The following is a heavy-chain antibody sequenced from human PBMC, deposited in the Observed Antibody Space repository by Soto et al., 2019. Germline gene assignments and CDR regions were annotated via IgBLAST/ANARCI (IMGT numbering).Heavy chain of an antibody. Sequence: ASVKVSCKASLGTVSSYAIHWVRQAPGQGLEWMGEIIPVFGTAHYAQKFHGRVTITADVSTSRAYMEVSCLTSEDSDVFFCAREDGRGAVSNYYGMDVWGQGTTVTVSS. CDR3: AREDGRGAVSNYYGMDV. CDR2: IIPVFGTA. CDR1: LGTVSSYA. D-gene: IGHD1-26*01. J-gene: IGHJ6*02. V-gene: IGHV1-69*13.